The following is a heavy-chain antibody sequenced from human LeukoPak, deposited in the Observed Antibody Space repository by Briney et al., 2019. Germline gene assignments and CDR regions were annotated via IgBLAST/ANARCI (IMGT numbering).Heavy chain of an antibody. J-gene: IGHJ4*02. CDR2: INHSGST. D-gene: IGHD2-2*01. CDR1: GGSFSVYY. V-gene: IGHV4-34*01. CDR3: ARVSRYCSSTSCSNFDY. Sequence: SETLSLTCAVYGGSFSVYYWSWIRQPPGKGLEWIGEINHSGSTNYNPSLKSRVTISVDTSKNQFSLKLSSVTAADTAVYYCARVSRYCSSTSCSNFDYWGQGTLVTVSP.